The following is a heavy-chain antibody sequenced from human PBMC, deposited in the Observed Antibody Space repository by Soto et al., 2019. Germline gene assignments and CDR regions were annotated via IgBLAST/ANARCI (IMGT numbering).Heavy chain of an antibody. CDR3: ASNPQGFGPRSYWCDP. CDR2: VSAYNGNK. CDR1: GFTFSSYG. Sequence: GSPVKACCEASGFTFSSYGISWVRQAPGQGVEWMGWVSAYNGNKNYAQKLQGRGTMTTDTSTSTAYMGRRSLRADDTAFNYCASNPQGFGPRSYWCDPWSQGTRVTVSS. D-gene: IGHD3-10*01. J-gene: IGHJ5*02. V-gene: IGHV1-18*01.